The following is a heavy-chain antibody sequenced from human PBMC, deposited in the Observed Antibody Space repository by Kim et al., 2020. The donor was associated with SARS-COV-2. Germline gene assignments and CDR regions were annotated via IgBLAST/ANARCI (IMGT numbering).Heavy chain of an antibody. V-gene: IGHV3-30*04. J-gene: IGHJ6*02. Sequence: GGSLRLSCAASGFTFSSYAMHWVRQAPGKGLEWVAVISYDGSNKYYADSVKGRFTISRDNSKNTLYLQMNSLRAEDTAVYYCARGEGYCSSTSCLWDYYYYGMDVWGQGTTVTVSS. CDR2: ISYDGSNK. CDR1: GFTFSSYA. CDR3: ARGEGYCSSTSCLWDYYYYGMDV. D-gene: IGHD2-2*01.